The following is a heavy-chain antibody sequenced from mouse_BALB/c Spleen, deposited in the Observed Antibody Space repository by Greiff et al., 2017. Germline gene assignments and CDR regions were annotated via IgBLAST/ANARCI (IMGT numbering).Heavy chain of an antibody. CDR2: IDPANGNT. V-gene: IGHV14-3*02. J-gene: IGHJ3*01. CDR1: GFNIKDTY. D-gene: IGHD2-3*01. CDR3: ARKADGPFAY. Sequence: EVMLVESGAELVKPGASVKLSCTASGFNIKDTYMHWVKQRPEQGLEWIGRIDPANGNTKYDPKFQGKATITADTSSNTAYLQLSSLTSEDTAVYYCARKADGPFAYWGQGTLVTVSA.